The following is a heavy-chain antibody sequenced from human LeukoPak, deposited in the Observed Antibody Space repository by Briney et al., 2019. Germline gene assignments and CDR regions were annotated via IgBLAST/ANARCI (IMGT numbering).Heavy chain of an antibody. CDR3: ARGTMTTVTYYFDY. J-gene: IGHJ4*02. CDR2: INHSGST. D-gene: IGHD4-17*01. Sequence: SSETLSLTCAVYGGSFSGYYWSWFRQPPVKGLEWIGEINHSGSTNYNPSLKSRVTISVDTSKNQFSLKLSSVTAADTAVYYCARGTMTTVTYYFDYWGQGTLVTVSS. CDR1: GGSFSGYY. V-gene: IGHV4-34*01.